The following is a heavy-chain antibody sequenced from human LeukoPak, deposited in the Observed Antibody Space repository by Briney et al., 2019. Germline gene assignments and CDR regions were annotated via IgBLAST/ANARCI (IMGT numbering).Heavy chain of an antibody. CDR2: IYYSGST. CDR3: VRNPSTEAPEFDP. CDR1: GGSIGSYY. Sequence: PSETLSLTCSVSGGSIGSYYWSWIRQPPGKGLEWIGYIYYSGSTNYNPSLKSRVSISIDTSKNQFSLKMRSVTAADTAVYYCVRNPSTEAPEFDPWGQGTLVTVSS. D-gene: IGHD6-6*01. V-gene: IGHV4-59*01. J-gene: IGHJ5*02.